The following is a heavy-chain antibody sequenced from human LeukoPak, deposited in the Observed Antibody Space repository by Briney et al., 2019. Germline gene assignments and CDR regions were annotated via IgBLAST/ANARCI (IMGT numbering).Heavy chain of an antibody. J-gene: IGHJ3*02. CDR2: IRYDGSNK. V-gene: IGHV3-30*02. D-gene: IGHD6-13*01. CDR3: ARGGQQLSDAFDI. CDR1: GFTFSRHS. Sequence: GGSLRLSCAASGFTFSRHSINWVRQAPGKGLEWVAFIRYDGSNKYYADSVKGRFTISRDNSKNTLYLQMNSLRAEDTAVYYCARGGQQLSDAFDIWGQGTMVTVSS.